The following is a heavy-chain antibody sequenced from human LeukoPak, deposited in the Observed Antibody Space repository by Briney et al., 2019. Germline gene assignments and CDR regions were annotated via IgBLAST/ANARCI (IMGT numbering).Heavy chain of an antibody. CDR1: GFTFSSYA. CDR3: AKALVDGSGSYYNDY. D-gene: IGHD3-10*01. J-gene: IGHJ4*02. V-gene: IGHV3-23*01. Sequence: GGSLRLSCAVSGFTFSSYAMSWVRQAPGKGLEWVSAISGSGGSTYYADSVKGRFTISRDNSKNTLYLQMNSLRAEDTAVYYCAKALVDGSGSYYNDYWGQGTLVTVSS. CDR2: ISGSGGST.